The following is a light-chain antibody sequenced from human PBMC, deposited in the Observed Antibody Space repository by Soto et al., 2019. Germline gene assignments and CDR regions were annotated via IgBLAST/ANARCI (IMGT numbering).Light chain of an antibody. Sequence: DIVMTQSPLSLPVTPGEPASISCRSSQSLLDSNGYSNLDWYLQKPGQSPQLLIYLGSNRASGVPDRFSGSGLGTDFTLKISRVEAEDVGVYYCMQVLQTPLTFGPGTKVDIK. CDR3: MQVLQTPLT. J-gene: IGKJ3*01. V-gene: IGKV2-28*01. CDR2: LGS. CDR1: QSLLDSNGYSN.